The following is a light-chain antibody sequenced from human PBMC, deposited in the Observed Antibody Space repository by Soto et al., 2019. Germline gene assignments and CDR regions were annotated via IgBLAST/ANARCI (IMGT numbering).Light chain of an antibody. J-gene: IGKJ5*01. CDR3: QQSARAPIT. V-gene: IGKV1-39*01. Sequence: DVQMTQSPSSLSASIGDRVTITCRTSQRISNYVNWYQHKPGQVPKVLIHGTSFLQSGAPSRFSGSGSGTEFNLTISSLQPEDFATYYCQQSARAPITFGQGTRLDFK. CDR1: QRISNY. CDR2: GTS.